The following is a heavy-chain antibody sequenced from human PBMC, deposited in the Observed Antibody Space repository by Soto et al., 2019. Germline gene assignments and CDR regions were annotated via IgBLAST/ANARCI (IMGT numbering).Heavy chain of an antibody. CDR2: IWYDGTQK. J-gene: IGHJ4*02. CDR1: GFTFNTYS. V-gene: IGHV3-33*01. CDR3: VRAGGTTVTGLWHFDS. Sequence: GGSLRLSCEASGFTFNTYSMHWVRQPPGKGLEWLAAIWYDGTQKYYADSVKGRFIISRDNSKKTLYLEMNSLRAEDTAVYYCVRAGGTTVTGLWHFDSWGQGTLVTVSS. D-gene: IGHD4-17*01.